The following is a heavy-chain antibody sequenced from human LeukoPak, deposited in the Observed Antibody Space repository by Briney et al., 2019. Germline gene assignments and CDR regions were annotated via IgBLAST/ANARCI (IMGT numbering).Heavy chain of an antibody. Sequence: PSETLSLTCTVSGGSISSYYWSWIRQPPGKGLEWIGYIYYSGSTNYNPSLKSRVTISVDTSKNQFSLKLSSVTAADTAVYYCAREERIITMVRGVIINDYWGQGTLVTVSS. D-gene: IGHD3-10*01. J-gene: IGHJ4*02. CDR2: IYYSGST. V-gene: IGHV4-59*12. CDR1: GGSISSYY. CDR3: AREERIITMVRGVIINDY.